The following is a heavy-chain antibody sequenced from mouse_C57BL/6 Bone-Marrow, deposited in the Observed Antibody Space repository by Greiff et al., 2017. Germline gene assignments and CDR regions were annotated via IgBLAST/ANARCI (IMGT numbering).Heavy chain of an antibody. CDR1: GYAFTNYL. J-gene: IGHJ2*01. CDR3: ASGGYYGNRFDY. D-gene: IGHD2-1*01. CDR2: INPGSGGT. Sequence: QVQLQQSGAELVRPGTSVKVSCKASGYAFTNYLIEWVKQRPGQGLEWIGVINPGSGGTNYNEKFKGKATLTADKSSSTAYMKLSSLTSEDSAVYFCASGGYYGNRFDYWGQGTTLTVSS. V-gene: IGHV1-54*01.